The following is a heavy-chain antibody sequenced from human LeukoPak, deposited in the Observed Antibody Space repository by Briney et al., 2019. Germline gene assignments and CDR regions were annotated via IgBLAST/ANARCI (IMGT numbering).Heavy chain of an antibody. V-gene: IGHV4-34*01. D-gene: IGHD6-19*01. Sequence: SETLSLTCAVYGGSFSGYYWTWIRQPPGKGLEWIGEINHSGSTNNNTSLKSRVTISVDTSKNQFSLKLSSVTAADTAVYYCASGGWYRGYWGQGTLVTVSS. CDR2: INHSGST. J-gene: IGHJ4*02. CDR1: GGSFSGYY. CDR3: ASGGWYRGY.